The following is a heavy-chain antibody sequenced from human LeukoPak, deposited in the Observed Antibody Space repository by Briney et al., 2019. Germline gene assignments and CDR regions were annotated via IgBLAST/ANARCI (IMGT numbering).Heavy chain of an antibody. Sequence: GGSLRLSCAASGFTFSSSAMSWVRQAPGKGLEWVSVISDRGGSAYYADSVKGRFTISRDNAKNSLYSQMNSLRDEDTAVYYCAFGGVIVKDNYFDYWGQGTLVTVSS. J-gene: IGHJ4*02. V-gene: IGHV3-23*01. D-gene: IGHD3-16*02. CDR1: GFTFSSSA. CDR2: ISDRGGSA. CDR3: AFGGVIVKDNYFDY.